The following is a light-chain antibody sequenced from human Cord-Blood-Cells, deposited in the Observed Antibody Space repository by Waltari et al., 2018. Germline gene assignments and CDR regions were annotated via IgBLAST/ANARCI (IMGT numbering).Light chain of an antibody. CDR1: SSDVGGYNY. V-gene: IGLV2-14*01. J-gene: IGLJ1*01. CDR2: EVS. Sequence: QSALTQSASVSGSPGQSITISCTGTSSDVGGYNYVSWYQQHQGKAPKLMIYEVSNRPSGVSNRFSGSKSGNTASLTISGLQAEDEADYYCSSYTSSSTYVFGTGTKVTVL. CDR3: SSYTSSSTYV.